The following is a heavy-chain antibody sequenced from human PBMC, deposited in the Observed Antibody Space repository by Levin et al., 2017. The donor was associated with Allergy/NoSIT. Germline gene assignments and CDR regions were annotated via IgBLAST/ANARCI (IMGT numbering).Heavy chain of an antibody. CDR3: ARGFAVDRSYFDY. J-gene: IGHJ4*02. Sequence: GGSLRLSCAASEFTLSIYSMHWVRQAPGKGLEWVSYIGGTTSTILYADSAKGRFTISRDNAKNSLYLQMNSLRDEDTAVYYCARGFAVDRSYFDYWGQGTLVTVSS. D-gene: IGHD2-21*01. CDR2: IGGTTSTI. CDR1: EFTLSIYS. V-gene: IGHV3-48*02.